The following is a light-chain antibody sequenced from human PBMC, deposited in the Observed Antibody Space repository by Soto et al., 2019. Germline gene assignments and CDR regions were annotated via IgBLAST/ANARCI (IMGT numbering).Light chain of an antibody. CDR3: HQYGSSPGS. CDR2: GAS. CDR1: QSVTSNY. Sequence: EIVLTQSPGTLSLSPGERATLSCRASQSVTSNYLAWYQQKPGQAPRLLFFGASIRATGIPDRFSGSGSGTGFTLTISRLEPEDLAVYYCHQYGSSPGSFGPGTKVDIK. V-gene: IGKV3-20*01. J-gene: IGKJ1*01.